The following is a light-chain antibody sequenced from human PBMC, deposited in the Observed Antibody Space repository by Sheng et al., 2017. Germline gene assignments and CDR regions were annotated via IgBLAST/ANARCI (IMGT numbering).Light chain of an antibody. CDR1: TSNIGAGYD. CDR2: DNN. Sequence: QSVLTQPPSVSGAPGQRVAISCNGTTSNIGAGYDVHWYQRLPRTAPKLLIFDNNDRPSGVPDRFSGSKSGTSASLAITGLQTDDESDYYCQSYDSSLSGWVFGGGTKLTVL. CDR3: QSYDSSLSGWV. V-gene: IGLV1-40*01. J-gene: IGLJ3*02.